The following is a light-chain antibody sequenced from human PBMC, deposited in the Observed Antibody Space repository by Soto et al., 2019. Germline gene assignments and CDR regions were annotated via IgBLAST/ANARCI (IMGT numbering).Light chain of an antibody. Sequence: EIVLTQSPGTLSLSPGERATLSCRASQSVSYYLAWYQQKPGQAPRLLIYDASSRATGVPDRFSGSGSGTDFTLTISRLEPEDFAVYYCQPYNNWPLTFGGGTKV. J-gene: IGKJ4*01. CDR1: QSVSYY. CDR3: QPYNNWPLT. V-gene: IGKV3-20*01. CDR2: DAS.